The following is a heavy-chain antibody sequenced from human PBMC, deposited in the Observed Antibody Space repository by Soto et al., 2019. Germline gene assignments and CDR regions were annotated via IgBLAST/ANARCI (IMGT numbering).Heavy chain of an antibody. CDR2: IIPIFGTA. CDR3: ARVNMSGYLDYFDD. D-gene: IGHD5-12*01. J-gene: IGHJ4*02. V-gene: IGHV1-69*13. Sequence: SVKVSCKASGGTFSSYAISWVRQAPGQGLEWMGGIIPIFGTANYAQKFQGRVTITADESTSTAYMELSSLRSEDTAVYYCARVNMSGYLDYFDDWGQGTLVTVSS. CDR1: GGTFSSYA.